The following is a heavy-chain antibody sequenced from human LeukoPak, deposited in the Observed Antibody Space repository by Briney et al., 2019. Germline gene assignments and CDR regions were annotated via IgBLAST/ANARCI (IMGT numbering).Heavy chain of an antibody. CDR1: GGTISSYY. J-gene: IGHJ3*02. CDR3: ARELSSGYYFAFDI. Sequence: SETLSLTCTVSGGTISSYYWSWIRQPAGKGLEWIGRIYTSGSTNYNPSLKSRVTMSVDTSKNQFSLKLSSVTAADTAVYYCARELSSGYYFAFDIWGQGTMVTVSS. D-gene: IGHD3-22*01. V-gene: IGHV4-4*07. CDR2: IYTSGST.